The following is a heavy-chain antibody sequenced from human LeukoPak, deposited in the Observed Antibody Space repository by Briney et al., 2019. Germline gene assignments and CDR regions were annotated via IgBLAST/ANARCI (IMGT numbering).Heavy chain of an antibody. V-gene: IGHV4-61*02. CDR2: IYTSGST. J-gene: IGHJ4*02. CDR3: ARVLSGSYYGVDC. CDR1: GGSINSGSYY. D-gene: IGHD1-26*01. Sequence: SQTLSLTCTVSGGSINSGSYYWSWIRQPAGKGLEWIGRIYTSGSTNYNPSLKSRVTISVDTSKNQFSLKLSPVTAADTAVYYCARVLSGSYYGVDCWGQGTLVTVSS.